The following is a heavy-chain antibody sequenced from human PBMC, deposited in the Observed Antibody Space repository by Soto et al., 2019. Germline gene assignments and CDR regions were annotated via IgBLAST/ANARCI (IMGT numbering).Heavy chain of an antibody. CDR2: IYYSGST. J-gene: IGHJ4*02. D-gene: IGHD1-1*01. CDR1: GGSISSSSYY. V-gene: IGHV4-39*01. CDR3: ARHGPLSNNWNQLGY. Sequence: QLQLQESGPGLVKPSETLSLTCTVSGGSISSSSYYWGWIRQPPGKGLEWIGNIYYSGSTYYNPSLKSRVTISVDTSKNHFSLKLSSVTAADTAVYYCARHGPLSNNWNQLGYWGQGTLVTVSS.